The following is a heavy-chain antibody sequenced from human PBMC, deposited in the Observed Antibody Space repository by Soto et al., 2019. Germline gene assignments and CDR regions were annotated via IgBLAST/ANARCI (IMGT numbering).Heavy chain of an antibody. Sequence: PGGSLRLSCAASGFKFSDYWMSWVRQAPGKGLEWVGNIKHDTSEAHYADSVKGRFTITRDNIKNFLFLQMNGLRSDDPASYYCARDGLLFSGPYRPSRFDYWGLGTLVTVSS. CDR2: IKHDTSEA. V-gene: IGHV3-7*03. D-gene: IGHD3-16*02. J-gene: IGHJ4*02. CDR3: ARDGLLFSGPYRPSRFDY. CDR1: GFKFSDYW.